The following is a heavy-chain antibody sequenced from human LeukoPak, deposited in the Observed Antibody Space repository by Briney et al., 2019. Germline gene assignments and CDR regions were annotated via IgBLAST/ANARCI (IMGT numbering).Heavy chain of an antibody. Sequence: SETLSLTCAVYGRSFSGYYWSWIRQPPGKGLEWIGEINHSGSTNYNPSLKSRVTISVDTSKNQFSLKLSSVTAADTAVYYCARGGVLLWFGTGNYWFDPWGQGTLVTVSS. CDR2: INHSGST. J-gene: IGHJ5*02. CDR1: GRSFSGYY. CDR3: ARGGVLLWFGTGNYWFDP. V-gene: IGHV4-34*01. D-gene: IGHD3-10*01.